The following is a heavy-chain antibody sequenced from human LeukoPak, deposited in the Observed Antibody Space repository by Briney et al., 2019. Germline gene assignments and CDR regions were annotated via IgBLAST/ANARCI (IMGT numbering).Heavy chain of an antibody. D-gene: IGHD3-22*01. CDR1: GGSISSGDYY. CDR3: ARSDSSGYYLYYSDY. J-gene: IGHJ4*02. V-gene: IGHV4-30-4*01. CDR2: IYYSGST. Sequence: SQTLSLTCTVSGGSISSGDYYWSWIRQPPGKGLEWIGYIYYSGSTYYNPSLKSRVTISVDTSKNQFSLKLSSVTAADTAVYYCARSDSSGYYLYYSDYWGQGTLVTVSS.